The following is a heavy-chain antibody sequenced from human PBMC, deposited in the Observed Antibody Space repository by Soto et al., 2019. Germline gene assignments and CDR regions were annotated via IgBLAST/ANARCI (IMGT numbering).Heavy chain of an antibody. V-gene: IGHV4-31*03. CDR1: GDSISSGGYY. J-gene: IGHJ4*02. Sequence: QVQLQESGPGLVKPSQTLSLTCTVSGDSISSGGYYWSWIRQHPGKGLEWIGYIYYSGNTYYNPSLKSRVTISVDTSKTQFSLKVSSVTAADTAVYYCARVIGYGDRLRLFDYWGQGTLVTVSS. CDR3: ARVIGYGDRLRLFDY. CDR2: IYYSGNT. D-gene: IGHD4-17*01.